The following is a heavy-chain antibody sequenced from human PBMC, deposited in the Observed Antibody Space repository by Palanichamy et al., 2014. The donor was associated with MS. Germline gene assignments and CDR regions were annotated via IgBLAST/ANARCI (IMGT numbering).Heavy chain of an antibody. J-gene: IGHJ3*02. CDR2: ISTSLGKA. D-gene: IGHD2-8*01. V-gene: IGHV1-18*01. CDR1: GYSFTTYG. Sequence: QVQLVQSGTEVQKPGASVKVSCKSFGYSFTTYGVSWVRQAPGQGLEWMGWISTSLGKANYLQKFLGRVILTTDTSTSTVYMEMRSLRSDDTAVYYCARDWECTHGGCYDVFDIWGQGTVVIVSS. CDR3: ARDWECTHGGCYDVFDI.